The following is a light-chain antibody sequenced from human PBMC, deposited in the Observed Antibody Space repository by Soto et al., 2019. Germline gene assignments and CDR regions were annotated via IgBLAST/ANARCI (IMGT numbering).Light chain of an antibody. CDR3: QQYNNWPWT. CDR2: GAS. Sequence: EIVLTQSLGTLSLSPGERATLSCRASQSVSNNYLAWYQQKPGQAPRLLIYGASTRATGIPARFSGSGSGTEFTLTISSLQSEDFAVYYCQQYNNWPWTFGQGTKVDIK. J-gene: IGKJ1*01. CDR1: QSVSNN. V-gene: IGKV3-15*01.